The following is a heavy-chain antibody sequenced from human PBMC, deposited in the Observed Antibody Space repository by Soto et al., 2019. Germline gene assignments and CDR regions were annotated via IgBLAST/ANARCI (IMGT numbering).Heavy chain of an antibody. J-gene: IGHJ3*02. CDR1: GFTFSIYA. Sequence: EVQLLESGGGLVQPGGSLRLSCAASGFTFSIYAMTWVRQAPGKGLEWVSSLSGSGKSVYYEDSVKGRFTFSKDNSKTTLYLHMNSLRDEDTALYYCAKLGSNGWYDAFDIWGQGTVVTVSS. CDR2: LSGSGKSV. D-gene: IGHD6-19*01. V-gene: IGHV3-23*01. CDR3: AKLGSNGWYDAFDI.